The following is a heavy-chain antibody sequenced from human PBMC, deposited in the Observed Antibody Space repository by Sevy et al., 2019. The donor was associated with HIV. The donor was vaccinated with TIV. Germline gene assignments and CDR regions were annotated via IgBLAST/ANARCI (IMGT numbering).Heavy chain of an antibody. V-gene: IGHV3-7*01. D-gene: IGHD6-13*01. Sequence: GGSLRLSCAASGFTFSNYWMAWVRQAPGKGLEWVANIKQGGDTKHYVDSVKDRFTISRDNAKNLVFLQMNTLTAEDMAVYYCARDEYGSLDYWGQGILVTVSS. CDR2: IKQGGDTK. J-gene: IGHJ4*02. CDR1: GFTFSNYW. CDR3: ARDEYGSLDY.